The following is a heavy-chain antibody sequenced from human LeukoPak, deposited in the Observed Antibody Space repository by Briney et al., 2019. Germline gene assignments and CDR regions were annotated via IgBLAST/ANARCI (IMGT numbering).Heavy chain of an antibody. Sequence: GGSLRLSCAASGFTVSSNSMTWVRQAPGKGLEWVSVIYSGGRTYYTDSVKGRFTISRDTAKNTLYLEMNSLGAEDTAVYYCARDLSGYSDYWGQGTLVTVSS. D-gene: IGHD2-15*01. V-gene: IGHV3-66*01. CDR3: ARDLSGYSDY. J-gene: IGHJ4*02. CDR1: GFTVSSNS. CDR2: IYSGGRT.